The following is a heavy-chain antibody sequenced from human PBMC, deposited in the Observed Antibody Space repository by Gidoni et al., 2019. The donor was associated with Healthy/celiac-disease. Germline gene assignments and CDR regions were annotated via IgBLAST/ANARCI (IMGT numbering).Heavy chain of an antibody. D-gene: IGHD1-26*01. V-gene: IGHV4-30-2*01. CDR1: GGSISSGGSP. CDR2: IYHSGST. J-gene: IGHJ4*02. CDR3: ARNSGSYSFDY. Sequence: QLQLPESGLGLVKPSQTPSLTCAVSGGSISSGGSPLSWIRQPQGKGLEWIGYIYHSGSTYYNPSLKSRVTISVDRSKNQFSRKRSSVTAADTAVYYCARNSGSYSFDYWGQGTLVTVSS.